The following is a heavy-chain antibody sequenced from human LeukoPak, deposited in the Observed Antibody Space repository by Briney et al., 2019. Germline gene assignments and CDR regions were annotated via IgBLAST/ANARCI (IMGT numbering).Heavy chain of an antibody. Sequence: ASVKVSCKASGYTFTGYYMHWVRQAPGQGLEWMGWINPNSGATNYAQKFQGRVTMTRDTSISTAYMELSRLTSDDTAVYYCARVGSYSSGSGSYYPFDFWGQGTLVTVSS. D-gene: IGHD3-10*01. CDR1: GYTFTGYY. CDR2: INPNSGAT. V-gene: IGHV1-2*02. CDR3: ARVGSYSSGSGSYYPFDF. J-gene: IGHJ4*02.